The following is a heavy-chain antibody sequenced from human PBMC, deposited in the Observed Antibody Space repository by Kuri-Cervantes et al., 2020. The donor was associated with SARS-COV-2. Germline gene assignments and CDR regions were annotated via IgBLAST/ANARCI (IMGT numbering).Heavy chain of an antibody. CDR3: VRDGDHWNFDY. CDR1: GFTFSGHW. V-gene: IGHV3-74*01. J-gene: IGHJ4*02. Sequence: GESLKISCAASGFTFSGHWIHWVLQALGKGLVWVSRINPDGSYTNNADSVKGRFTLSRDNAKNMLFLQMNSLRAEDTAVYYCVRDGDHWNFDYWGQGTLVTVSS. D-gene: IGHD1-1*01. CDR2: INPDGSYT.